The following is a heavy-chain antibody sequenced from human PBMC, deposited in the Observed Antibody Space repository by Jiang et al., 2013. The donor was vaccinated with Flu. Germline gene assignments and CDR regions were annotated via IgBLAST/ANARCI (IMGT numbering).Heavy chain of an antibody. CDR2: INHSGST. J-gene: IGHJ4*02. V-gene: IGHV4-34*01. D-gene: IGHD3-3*01. Sequence: PPGKGLEWIGEINHSGSTNYNPSLKSRVTISVDTSKNQFSLKLSSVTAADTAVYYCARSPSGYYSSFDYWGQGTLVTVSS. CDR3: ARSPSGYYSSFDY.